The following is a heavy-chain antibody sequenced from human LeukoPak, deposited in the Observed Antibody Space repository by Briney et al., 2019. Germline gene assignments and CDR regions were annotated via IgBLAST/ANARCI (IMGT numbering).Heavy chain of an antibody. D-gene: IGHD1-26*01. CDR3: ARHEGSGSYYSY. CDR2: ISPDDSEI. J-gene: IGHJ4*02. CDR1: GYSFTAYW. Sequence: GESLKISCRGSGYSFTAYWIAWVRQMPGRGLEWMGIISPDDSEIRYSPSFRGQVTISADKSISTAYLQWSRLKASDTAIYYCARHEGSGSYYSYWGQGTLVTVSS. V-gene: IGHV5-51*01.